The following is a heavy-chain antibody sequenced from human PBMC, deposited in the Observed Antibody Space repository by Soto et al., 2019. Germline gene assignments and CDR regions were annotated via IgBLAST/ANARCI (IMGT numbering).Heavy chain of an antibody. CDR3: TTELSPWMGFDY. CDR1: GFIFSNTW. J-gene: IGHJ4*02. Sequence: DVQLVESGGGLVKPGGSLRLSCAASGFIFSNTWMNWVRQAPGKGLEWVGRIKIKIDGGTTEYAAPVKGRFTISRDDSGNTLYLQMKNLETEDTAVYYCTTELSPWMGFDYWGQGTLVTVSS. D-gene: IGHD2-2*03. V-gene: IGHV3-15*01. CDR2: IKIKIDGGTT.